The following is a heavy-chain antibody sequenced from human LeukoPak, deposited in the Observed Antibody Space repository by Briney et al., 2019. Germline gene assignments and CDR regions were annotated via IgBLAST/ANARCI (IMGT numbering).Heavy chain of an antibody. D-gene: IGHD2-21*01. V-gene: IGHV3-7*01. Sequence: GGSLRLSCAASGFTFSAYWMIWVRQAPGKGLEWLANIKQDGSVKYFVDSVKGRFTISRDNAKNSLYLHMNSLRADDTAVYYCVRWGLAYTIDYWGQGTLVTVSS. J-gene: IGHJ4*02. CDR3: VRWGLAYTIDY. CDR1: GFTFSAYW. CDR2: IKQDGSVK.